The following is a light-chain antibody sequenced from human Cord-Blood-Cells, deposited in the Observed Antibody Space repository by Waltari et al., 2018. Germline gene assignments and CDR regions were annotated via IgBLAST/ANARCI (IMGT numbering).Light chain of an antibody. Sequence: QSALTQPAPVSGSPGQAITISCTGTSSDVGGYNYVSWYQQHPDKAPKLMIYDVSNRPSGVSNRFSGSKSGNTASLTISGLQAEDEADYYCSSYTGSSTWVFGGGTKLTVL. CDR1: SSDVGGYNY. CDR2: DVS. J-gene: IGLJ3*02. CDR3: SSYTGSSTWV. V-gene: IGLV2-14*01.